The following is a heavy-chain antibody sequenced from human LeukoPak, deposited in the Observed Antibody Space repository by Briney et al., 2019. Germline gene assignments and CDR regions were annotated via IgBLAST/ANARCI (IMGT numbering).Heavy chain of an antibody. CDR3: ARGSGYSYGTPYYYYYMDV. CDR2: INPNSGGT. V-gene: IGHV1-2*02. D-gene: IGHD5-18*01. J-gene: IGHJ6*03. CDR1: GGTFSSYA. Sequence: ASVKVSCKASGGTFSSYAISWVRQAPGQGLEWMGWINPNSGGTNYAQKFQGRVTMTRDTSISTAYMELSRLRSDDTAVYYCARGSGYSYGTPYYYYYMDVWGKGTTVTVSS.